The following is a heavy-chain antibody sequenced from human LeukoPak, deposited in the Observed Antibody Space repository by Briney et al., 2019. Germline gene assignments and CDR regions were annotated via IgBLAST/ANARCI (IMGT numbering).Heavy chain of an antibody. V-gene: IGHV3-30*03. CDR3: ASRSYDFWS. CDR2: ISYDGSNK. J-gene: IGHJ5*02. Sequence: GGALRLSCAASGFTFSSYSMNWVRQAPGKGLEWVAVISYDGSNKYYADSVKGRFTISRDNSKNTLYLQMNSLRAEDTAVHYCASRSYDFWSWGQGTLVAVSS. D-gene: IGHD3-3*01. CDR1: GFTFSSYS.